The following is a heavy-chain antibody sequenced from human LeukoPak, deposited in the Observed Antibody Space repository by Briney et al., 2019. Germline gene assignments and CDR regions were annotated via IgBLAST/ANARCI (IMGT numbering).Heavy chain of an antibody. D-gene: IGHD1-26*01. J-gene: IGHJ4*02. Sequence: PGRSLRLSCAASGFTFSSYAMHWVRQAPGKGLEYVSAISSNGGSTYYANSVKGRFTISRDNSKNTPYLQMGRLRAEDMAVYYCARVVGATRTHFDYWGQGTLVTVSS. V-gene: IGHV3-64*01. CDR3: ARVVGATRTHFDY. CDR1: GFTFSSYA. CDR2: ISSNGGST.